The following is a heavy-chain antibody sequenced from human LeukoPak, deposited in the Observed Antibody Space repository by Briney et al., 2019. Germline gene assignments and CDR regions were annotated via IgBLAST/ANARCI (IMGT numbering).Heavy chain of an antibody. CDR3: ARSYSSSWYYYYYYYMDV. J-gene: IGHJ6*03. D-gene: IGHD6-13*01. V-gene: IGHV1-2*02. CDR2: INPNSGGT. Sequence: XWMXWINPNSGGTNYAQKFQGRVTMTRDTSISTAYMELSRLRSDDTAVYYCARSYSSSWYYYYYYYMDVWGKGTTVTVSS.